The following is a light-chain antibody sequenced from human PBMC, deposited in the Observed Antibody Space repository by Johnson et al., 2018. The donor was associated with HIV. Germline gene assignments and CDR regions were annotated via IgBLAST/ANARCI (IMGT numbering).Light chain of an antibody. CDR1: SSNIGNNY. V-gene: IGLV1-51*02. Sequence: QSVLTHPPSVSAAPGQKVTISCSGSSSNIGNNYVSWYQQLPGTAPKLLIYETNKRPSGIPDRFSGSKSGTSATLGITGLQTGDEADYYCGTWDTSLRAVFGTGTKVTVL. CDR3: GTWDTSLRAV. J-gene: IGLJ1*01. CDR2: ETN.